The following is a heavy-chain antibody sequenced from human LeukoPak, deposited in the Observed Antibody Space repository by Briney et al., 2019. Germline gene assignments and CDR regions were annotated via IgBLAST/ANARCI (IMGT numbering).Heavy chain of an antibody. CDR2: IRYDGSNK. D-gene: IGHD6-6*01. Sequence: PGGSPRLSCAASGFTFSSYGMHWVRQAPGKGLEWVAFIRYDGSNKYYADSVKGRLTISRDNSKNTLYLQMNSLKTEDTAVYYCARESPSLFHFDFWGQGTLVTVSS. V-gene: IGHV3-30*02. CDR3: ARESPSLFHFDF. J-gene: IGHJ4*02. CDR1: GFTFSSYG.